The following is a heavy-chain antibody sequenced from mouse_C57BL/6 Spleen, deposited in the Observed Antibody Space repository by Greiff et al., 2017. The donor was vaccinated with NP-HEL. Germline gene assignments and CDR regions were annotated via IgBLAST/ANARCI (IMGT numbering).Heavy chain of an antibody. V-gene: IGHV5-12*01. CDR2: ISNGGGST. J-gene: IGHJ4*01. D-gene: IGHD2-2*01. Sequence: EVQLVESGGGLVQPGGSLKLSCAASGFTFSDYYMYWVRQTPEKRLEWVAYISNGGGSTYYPDTVKGRFTISRDNAKNTLYLQMSRLKSEDTAMYYCARRYGYDDAMDYWGQGTSVTVSS. CDR1: GFTFSDYY. CDR3: ARRYGYDDAMDY.